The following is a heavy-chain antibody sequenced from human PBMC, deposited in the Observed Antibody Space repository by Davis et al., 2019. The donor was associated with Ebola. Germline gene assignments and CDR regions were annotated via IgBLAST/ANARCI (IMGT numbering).Heavy chain of an antibody. CDR3: ERAGLGGYSNAWYASYYYGMDV. Sequence: PGGSLRLSCAASGFTFSSYWMGWVRQAPGKGLEWVANIDRDGGAKYYVGSVRGRFTISRDNAKNSVYLQMNSLRADDTAMYYCERAGLGGYSNAWYASYYYGMDVWGLGTTVTVSS. D-gene: IGHD6-13*01. CDR1: GFTFSSYW. J-gene: IGHJ6*02. V-gene: IGHV3-7*04. CDR2: IDRDGGAK.